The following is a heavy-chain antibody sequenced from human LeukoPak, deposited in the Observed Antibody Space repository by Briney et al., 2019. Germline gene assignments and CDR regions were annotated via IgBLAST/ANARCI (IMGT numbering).Heavy chain of an antibody. J-gene: IGHJ4*02. V-gene: IGHV1-3*01. CDR2: INAGNGNT. D-gene: IGHD6-19*01. CDR1: GGTFSSYA. Sequence: ASVKVSCKASGGTFSSYAISWVRQAPGQGLEWMGWINAGNGNTKYSQKFQGRVTITRDTSASTAYMELSSLRSEDTAVYYCARDPLIAVAGTDVAPGDYWGQGTLITVSS. CDR3: ARDPLIAVAGTDVAPGDY.